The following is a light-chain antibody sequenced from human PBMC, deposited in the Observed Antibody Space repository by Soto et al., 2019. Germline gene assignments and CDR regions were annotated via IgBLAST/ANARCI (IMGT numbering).Light chain of an antibody. CDR2: EVS. V-gene: IGLV2-14*01. CDR3: SSFSSITREV. Sequence: QSALTQPASVFGSPGQSITISCTGTSSDVGGYSYVSWYQQHPGKTPKLMIYEVSNRPSGVSHRFSGSKSGNTASLTISGLQTEDEADYYCSSFSSITREVFGGGTKVTVL. J-gene: IGLJ2*01. CDR1: SSDVGGYSY.